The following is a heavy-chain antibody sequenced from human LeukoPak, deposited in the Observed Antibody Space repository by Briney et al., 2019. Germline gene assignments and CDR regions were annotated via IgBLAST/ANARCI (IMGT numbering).Heavy chain of an antibody. Sequence: GGSLRLSCTGSGFTFSSFAMSWVRQAPGKGLEWVSGVRSSSSDPYYADSVKGRFTISRDNSRSTLYLQMNSLRPEDTAIYCAREGYYGSGSPPSLYFDYWGQGTLVTVSS. CDR2: VRSSSSDP. D-gene: IGHD3-10*01. J-gene: IGHJ4*02. CDR3: AREGYYGSGSPPSLYFDY. V-gene: IGHV3-23*01. CDR1: GFTFSSFA.